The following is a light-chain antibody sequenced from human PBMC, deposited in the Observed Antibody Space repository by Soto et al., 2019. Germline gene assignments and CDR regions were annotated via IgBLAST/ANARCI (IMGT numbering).Light chain of an antibody. CDR3: QQYDSFPLT. J-gene: IGKJ4*01. V-gene: IGKV1-5*03. CDR1: QSISSW. CDR2: KAS. Sequence: DIQMTQSPSTLSASVGDRVTITCRASQSISSWLAWYQQKPGKAPKLLIYKASSLESGVPSRFSGSGSGTEFTLTISSLQPDDFATFYCQQYDSFPLTFGGGTKVEIK.